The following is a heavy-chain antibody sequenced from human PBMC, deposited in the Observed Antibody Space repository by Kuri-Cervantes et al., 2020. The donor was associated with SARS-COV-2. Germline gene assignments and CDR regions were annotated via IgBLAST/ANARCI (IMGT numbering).Heavy chain of an antibody. CDR3: ARSKLNKGIAAAGTFGFDL. J-gene: IGHJ2*01. V-gene: IGHV3-49*04. D-gene: IGHD6-13*01. CDR1: GFTFGDYA. Sequence: GESLKISCTASGFTFGDYAMSWVRQAPGKGLEWVGFIRSKAYGGTTEYAASVKGRFTISRDNSKKTVYLQMNSLRPEDTAVYYCARSKLNKGIAAAGTFGFDLWGRGTLVTVSS. CDR2: IRSKAYGGTT.